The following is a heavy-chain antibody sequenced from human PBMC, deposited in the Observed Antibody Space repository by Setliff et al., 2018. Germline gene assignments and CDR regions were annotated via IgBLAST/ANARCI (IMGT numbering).Heavy chain of an antibody. D-gene: IGHD6-19*01. CDR3: ARLGQWRVLGFFDY. Sequence: SSETLSLTCAVSGYSISSGYYWGWVRQPPGKGLEWIGTIFWSGTTYYNPSLNSRGTISVDTSRDQFSLRLSSVTAADTAVYYCARLGQWRVLGFFDYWGQGALVTVSS. CDR2: IFWSGTT. J-gene: IGHJ4*02. V-gene: IGHV4-38-2*01. CDR1: GYSISSGYY.